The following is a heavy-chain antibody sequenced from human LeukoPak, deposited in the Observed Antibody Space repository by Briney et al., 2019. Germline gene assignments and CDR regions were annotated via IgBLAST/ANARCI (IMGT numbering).Heavy chain of an antibody. Sequence: GRSLRLSCAASGFTFSSYAMHWVRQAPGKGLEWVAVISYDGSNKYYADSVKGRFTISRDNSKNTLYLQMNSLRAEDTAVYYCATPRVDTATVVFDYWGQGTLVTVSS. CDR3: ATPRVDTATVVFDY. J-gene: IGHJ4*02. V-gene: IGHV3-30-3*01. CDR2: ISYDGSNK. CDR1: GFTFSSYA. D-gene: IGHD5-18*01.